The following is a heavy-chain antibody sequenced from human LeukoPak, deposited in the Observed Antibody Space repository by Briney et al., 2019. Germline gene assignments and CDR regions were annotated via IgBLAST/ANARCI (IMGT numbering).Heavy chain of an antibody. D-gene: IGHD5-12*01. V-gene: IGHV1-69*13. CDR1: GYTFTSYA. J-gene: IGHJ5*02. Sequence: ASAKVSCKASGYTFTSYAMNWVRQAPGQGLEWMGGIIPIFGTANYAQKFQGRVTITADESTSTAYMELSSLRSEDTAVYYCARDFVGGYSGYDNNWFDPWGQGTLVTVSS. CDR3: ARDFVGGYSGYDNNWFDP. CDR2: IIPIFGTA.